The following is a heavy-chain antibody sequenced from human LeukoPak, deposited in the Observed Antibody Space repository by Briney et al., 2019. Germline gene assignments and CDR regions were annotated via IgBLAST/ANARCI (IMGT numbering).Heavy chain of an antibody. V-gene: IGHV3-7*03. CDR1: GFTFSSYW. J-gene: IGHJ4*02. CDR2: IKQDGSEK. CDR3: ARGPTRSSSSWYYDY. D-gene: IGHD3-22*01. Sequence: GGSLRLSCAASGFTFSSYWMSWVRQAPGKGLEWVANIKQDGSEKYYVDSVKGRFTISRDTARNSLFLQMNGLRAEDTALYHCARGPTRSSSSWYYDYWGQGTLVTVSS.